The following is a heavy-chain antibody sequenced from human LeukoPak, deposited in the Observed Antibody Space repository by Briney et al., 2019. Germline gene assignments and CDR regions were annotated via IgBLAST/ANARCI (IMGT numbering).Heavy chain of an antibody. V-gene: IGHV3-30*04. CDR3: ARNEAA. D-gene: IGHD6-25*01. Sequence: TGRSLRLSCAASGFIFSSYSMNWVRQAPGKGLEWVACITDDGRKTYHADSVKGRFTISRDDSKNTIYLQMSSLTPEDTAVYYYARNEAAWGQGTMVTVSS. CDR2: ITDDGRKT. J-gene: IGHJ3*01. CDR1: GFIFSSYS.